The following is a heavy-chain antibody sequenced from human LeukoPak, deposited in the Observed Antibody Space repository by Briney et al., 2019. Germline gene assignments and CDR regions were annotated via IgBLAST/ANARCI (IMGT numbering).Heavy chain of an antibody. Sequence: GASVKVSCKASGYTFTSYDINWVRQATGQGLEWMGWMNPNSGNTGYAQKFQGRVTMTRNTSISTAYMELSSLRSEDTAVYYCARPDVPAAAIRFYYFDYWGQGTLVTVSS. V-gene: IGHV1-8*01. CDR3: ARPDVPAAAIRFYYFDY. D-gene: IGHD2-2*01. CDR2: MNPNSGNT. CDR1: GYTFTSYD. J-gene: IGHJ4*02.